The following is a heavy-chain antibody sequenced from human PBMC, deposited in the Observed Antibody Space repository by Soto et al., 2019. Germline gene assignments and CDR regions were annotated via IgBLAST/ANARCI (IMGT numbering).Heavy chain of an antibody. Sequence: GESLKISCQGSGYSFTSYWIGWVRQMPGKGLEWMGIIYLGDSDTRYSPSFQGQVTISADKSITTAYLQWNRLKASDTAIYYCARRTANPYWYFDLWGRGTLVTVSS. D-gene: IGHD2-21*02. CDR1: GYSFTSYW. V-gene: IGHV5-51*01. CDR2: IYLGDSDT. CDR3: ARRTANPYWYFDL. J-gene: IGHJ2*01.